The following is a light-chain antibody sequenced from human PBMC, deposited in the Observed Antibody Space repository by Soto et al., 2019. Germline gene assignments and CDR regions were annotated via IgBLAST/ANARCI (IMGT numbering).Light chain of an antibody. CDR2: GAS. CDR1: QTIANS. Sequence: ETVMTQSRATLSVSPGVRATLSCRARQTIANSLAWYQQRPGQAPRLLIYGASTRATGIPARFSGSGSGTEFTLTISSLQSEDFAIYYCQQYNNWPPYTFGQGTKLEIK. J-gene: IGKJ2*01. V-gene: IGKV3-15*01. CDR3: QQYNNWPPYT.